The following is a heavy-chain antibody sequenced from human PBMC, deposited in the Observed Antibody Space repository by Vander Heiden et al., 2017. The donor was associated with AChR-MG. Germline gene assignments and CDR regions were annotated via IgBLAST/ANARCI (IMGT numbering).Heavy chain of an antibody. CDR2: IDTNTGNP. V-gene: IGHV7-4-1*02. CDR3: ARISAVAVAEACDL. D-gene: IGHD6-19*01. Sequence: QVQLVQSGSELKKPGASVKVSCKASGYTFTSYAMNWVRQAPGQGLEWMGWIDTNTGNPTYAQGYTGRFVFSVDTSVSTAYLQISSLEAEDSAVYYGARISAVAVAEACDLWGQGTTGTVSS. CDR1: GYTFTSYA. J-gene: IGHJ3*01.